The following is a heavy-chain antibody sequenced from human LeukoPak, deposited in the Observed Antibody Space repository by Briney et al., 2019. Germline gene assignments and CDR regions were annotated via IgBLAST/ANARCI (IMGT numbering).Heavy chain of an antibody. Sequence: GESLKISCKASGYTFTHQWIGWVRQMSGSGLEWMGIIYPRDSDTIYSPSFQGHVTISADTPINTAYLEWSSLEASDTAIYYCARHSDVIGAIWGQGTLVTVSS. V-gene: IGHV5-51*01. D-gene: IGHD3-10*01. J-gene: IGHJ4*02. CDR2: IYPRDSDT. CDR3: ARHSDVIGAI. CDR1: GYTFTHQW.